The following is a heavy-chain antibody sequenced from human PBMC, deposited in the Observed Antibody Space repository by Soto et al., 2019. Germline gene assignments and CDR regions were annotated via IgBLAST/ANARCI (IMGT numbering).Heavy chain of an antibody. CDR1: GGSISSYY. CDR3: ARGTGVLRFLEWLSHNYYYYYMDV. CDR2: IYYSGST. D-gene: IGHD3-3*01. Sequence: QVQLQESGPGLVKPSETLSLTCTVSGGSISSYYWSWIRQPPGKGLEWIGYIYYSGSTNYNPSLKSRVTISVDTSKNQFSLKLSSVTAADTAVYYCARGTGVLRFLEWLSHNYYYYYMDVWGKGTTVTVSS. V-gene: IGHV4-59*01. J-gene: IGHJ6*03.